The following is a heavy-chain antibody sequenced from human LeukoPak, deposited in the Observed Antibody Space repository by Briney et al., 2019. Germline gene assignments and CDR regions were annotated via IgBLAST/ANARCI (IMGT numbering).Heavy chain of an antibody. CDR3: ARVSVAGPRGYFDY. V-gene: IGHV4-59*12. Sequence: KPSETLSLTCTVSGGSISSYYWSWIRQPPGKGLEWIGYIYYSGSTNYNPSLKGRVTISVDTSKNQFSLKLSSVTAADTAVYYCARVSVAGPRGYFDYWGQGTLVTVSS. CDR2: IYYSGST. D-gene: IGHD6-19*01. J-gene: IGHJ4*02. CDR1: GGSISSYY.